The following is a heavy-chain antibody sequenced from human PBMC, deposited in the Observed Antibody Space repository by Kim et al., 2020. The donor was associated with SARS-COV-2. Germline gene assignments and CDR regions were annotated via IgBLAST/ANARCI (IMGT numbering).Heavy chain of an antibody. V-gene: IGHV3-21*01. D-gene: IGHD6-19*01. CDR3: ARDGGEQWLDAVYYYGMDV. Sequence: GGSLRLSCAASGFTFSSYSMNWVRQAPGKGLEWVSSISSSSSYIYYADSVKGRFTISRDNAKNSLYLQMNSLRAEDTAVYYCARDGGEQWLDAVYYYGMDVWGQGTTVTVSS. CDR1: GFTFSSYS. CDR2: ISSSSSYI. J-gene: IGHJ6*02.